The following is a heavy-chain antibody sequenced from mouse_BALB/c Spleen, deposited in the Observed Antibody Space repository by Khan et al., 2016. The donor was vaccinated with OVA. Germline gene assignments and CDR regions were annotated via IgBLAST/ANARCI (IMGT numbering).Heavy chain of an antibody. J-gene: IGHJ2*01. CDR3: ARVHGGDVDY. CDR1: GYSITSDYA. D-gene: IGHD3-3*01. V-gene: IGHV3-2*02. Sequence: DVKLQESGPGLVKPSQSLSLTCTVTGYSITSDYAWNWIRQFPGNKLEWLGYISYSGNTKSTPSLHSRISVTRDTSKNQFFLQLTSVTTEDTATYDCARVHGGDVDYWGQGTTRTVAS. CDR2: ISYSGNT.